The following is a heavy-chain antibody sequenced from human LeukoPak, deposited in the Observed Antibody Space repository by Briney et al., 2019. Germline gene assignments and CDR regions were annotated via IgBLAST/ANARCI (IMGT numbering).Heavy chain of an antibody. J-gene: IGHJ4*02. CDR2: IGTAGDT. V-gene: IGHV3-13*01. CDR1: GFTFSSYD. Sequence: GGSLRLSCAASGFTFSSYDMHWVRQATGKGLEWVSAIGTAGDTYYPGSVKGRFTISRESAKNSLYLQMNSLRAGDTAVYYCARYSSSSSFDYWGQGTLVTVSS. CDR3: ARYSSSSSFDY. D-gene: IGHD6-13*01.